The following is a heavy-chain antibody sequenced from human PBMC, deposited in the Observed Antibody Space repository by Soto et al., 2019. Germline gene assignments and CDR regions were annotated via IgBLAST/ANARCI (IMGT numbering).Heavy chain of an antibody. CDR3: AKVLADYSASDY. V-gene: IGHV3-23*01. Sequence: GGSLRLSCAASGFTLRNYAMRWVRQAPGKGLEWISSIGGNNGNTYYADSVKGRFTISRDNSENTLYLQMNSLRAEDTAVYYCAKVLADYSASDYWGRGTLVTVSS. D-gene: IGHD5-12*01. CDR2: IGGNNGNT. J-gene: IGHJ4*02. CDR1: GFTLRNYA.